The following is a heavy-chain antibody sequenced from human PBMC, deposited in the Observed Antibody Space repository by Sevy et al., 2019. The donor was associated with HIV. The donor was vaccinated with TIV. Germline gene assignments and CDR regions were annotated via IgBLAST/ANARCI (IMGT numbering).Heavy chain of an antibody. D-gene: IGHD6-19*01. Sequence: GGSLRLSCAASGFTFSNYEMYWVRQAPGKGLEWVATIGSRGADTRYANSVRGRFAISRDDSENTVFLQMSSLRADDTAIYYCANTPGPVPMAGDYWGQGTVVTVSS. CDR3: ANTPGPVPMAGDY. V-gene: IGHV3-23*01. CDR2: IGSRGADT. CDR1: GFTFSNYE. J-gene: IGHJ4*02.